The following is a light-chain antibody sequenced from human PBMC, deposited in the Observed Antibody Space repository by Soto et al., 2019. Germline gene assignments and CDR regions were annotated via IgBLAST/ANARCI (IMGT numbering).Light chain of an antibody. V-gene: IGKV3-20*01. CDR3: QQYDRSPYT. Sequence: EIVLTQSPVTLSLSPGERATLSCRASQSVSSTSLAWYQQKPGQAPRLLIYSASSRATGIPDRFSGSGSGTDFSLTISRLEPEDFAVYYCQQYDRSPYTFGQGTKLEIK. J-gene: IGKJ2*01. CDR2: SAS. CDR1: QSVSSTS.